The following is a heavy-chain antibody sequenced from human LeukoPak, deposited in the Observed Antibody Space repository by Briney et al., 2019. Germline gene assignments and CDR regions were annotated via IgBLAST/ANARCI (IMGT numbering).Heavy chain of an antibody. CDR1: GYTFSSHN. CDR3: ARGGSRSGGSLRTFDS. V-gene: IGHV1-8*01. CDR2: MRPDTGFT. Sequence: ASVKVSCKASGYTFSSHNINWVRQVSGHRLEWMGWMRPDTGFTGYAQKYLGRVTMTRDTSTNTSYMELSSLGSDDTAVYYCARGGSRSGGSLRTFDSWGQGTLVTVSS. D-gene: IGHD2-15*01. J-gene: IGHJ4*02.